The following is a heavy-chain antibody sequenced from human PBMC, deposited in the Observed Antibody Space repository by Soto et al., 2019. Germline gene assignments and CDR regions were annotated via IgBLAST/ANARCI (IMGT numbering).Heavy chain of an antibody. CDR1: GYTFTGYY. Sequence: ASVKVSCKASGYTFTGYYMHWVRQATGQGLEWMGWINPNSGGTNYAQKFQGWVTMTRDTSISTAYMELSRLRSDDTAVYYCARAQGYYGSGGYYFDYWGQGTLVTVSS. J-gene: IGHJ4*02. V-gene: IGHV1-2*04. CDR3: ARAQGYYGSGGYYFDY. CDR2: INPNSGGT. D-gene: IGHD3-10*01.